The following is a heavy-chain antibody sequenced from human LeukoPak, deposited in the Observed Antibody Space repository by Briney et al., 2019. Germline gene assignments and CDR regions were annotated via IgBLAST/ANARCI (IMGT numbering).Heavy chain of an antibody. D-gene: IGHD5-18*01. CDR2: INHSGST. Sequence: SETLSLTCAVYGGSFSGYYWGWIRQPPGKGLEWIGEINHSGSTNYNPSLTSRVTISVDTSKNQFSLKLSSVTAADTAVYYCARGGYAVDYWGQGTLVTVSS. CDR3: ARGGYAVDY. J-gene: IGHJ4*02. CDR1: GGSFSGYY. V-gene: IGHV4-34*01.